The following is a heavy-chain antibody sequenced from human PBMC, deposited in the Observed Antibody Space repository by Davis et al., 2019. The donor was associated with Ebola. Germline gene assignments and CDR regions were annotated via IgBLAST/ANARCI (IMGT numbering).Heavy chain of an antibody. V-gene: IGHV4-61*09. Sequence: PSETLSLTCTVSGGSISSGSYYWSWIRQPAGKGLEWIGHIYTSGSTNYNPSLKSRVTISVDTSKNQFSLKLSSVTAADTAVYYCARSYGPLIAVAVYFDYWGQGTLVTVSS. J-gene: IGHJ4*02. CDR2: IYTSGST. D-gene: IGHD6-19*01. CDR3: ARSYGPLIAVAVYFDY. CDR1: GGSISSGSYY.